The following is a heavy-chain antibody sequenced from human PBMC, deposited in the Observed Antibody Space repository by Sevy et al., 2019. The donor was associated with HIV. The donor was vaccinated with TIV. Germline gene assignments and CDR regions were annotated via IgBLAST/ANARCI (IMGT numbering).Heavy chain of an antibody. V-gene: IGHV3-30*02. D-gene: IGHD6-13*01. CDR1: GFTFSSYG. Sequence: GGSLRLSCAASGFTFSSYGMHWVRQAPGKGLEWVAFIRYDGSNKYYADSVKGRFTISRDNSKNTLYLQMNSLRAEDTAVYYCAKDRIAAAGRWNIFDYWGQRTLVTVSS. CDR3: AKDRIAAAGRWNIFDY. CDR2: IRYDGSNK. J-gene: IGHJ4*02.